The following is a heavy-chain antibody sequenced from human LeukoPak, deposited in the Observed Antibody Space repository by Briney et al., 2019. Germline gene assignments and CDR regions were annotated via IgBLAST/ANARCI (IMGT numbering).Heavy chain of an antibody. CDR3: ARAPYYYDSSGYYYGYFDY. CDR2: IYYSGST. Sequence: SETLSLTCTVSGGSISSYYWGWIRQPPGKGLEWIGYIYYSGSTNYNPSLKSRVTISVDTSKNQFSLKLSSVTAADTAVYYCARAPYYYDSSGYYYGYFDYWGQGTLVTVSS. V-gene: IGHV4-59*01. CDR1: GGSISSYY. J-gene: IGHJ4*02. D-gene: IGHD3-22*01.